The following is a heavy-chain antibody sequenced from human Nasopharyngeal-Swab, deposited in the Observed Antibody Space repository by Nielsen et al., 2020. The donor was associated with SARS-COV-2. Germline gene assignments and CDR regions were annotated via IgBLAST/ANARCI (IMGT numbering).Heavy chain of an antibody. J-gene: IGHJ4*02. CDR3: ARGAKILTGYYPY. Sequence: WVRQAPGQGLEWMGGIIPIFGTANYAQKFQGRVTITADESTSTAYMELSSLRSEDTAVYYCARGAKILTGYYPYWGQGTLVTVSS. CDR2: IIPIFGTA. D-gene: IGHD3-9*01. V-gene: IGHV1-69*01.